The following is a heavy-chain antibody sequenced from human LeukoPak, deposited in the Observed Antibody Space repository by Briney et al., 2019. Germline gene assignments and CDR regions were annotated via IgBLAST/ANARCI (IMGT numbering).Heavy chain of an antibody. Sequence: GTSLRLSCAPSGFTFSSYWMHWVRQAPGKGLVWVSRINEHGSTTNYADSVKDRFTISRDNAKNTLYLQMNSLRAEDTAVYYCARDVGGSGSHWGQGTLVTVSS. CDR2: INEHGSTT. CDR3: ARDVGGSGSH. CDR1: GFTFSSYW. D-gene: IGHD3-10*01. V-gene: IGHV3-74*01. J-gene: IGHJ4*02.